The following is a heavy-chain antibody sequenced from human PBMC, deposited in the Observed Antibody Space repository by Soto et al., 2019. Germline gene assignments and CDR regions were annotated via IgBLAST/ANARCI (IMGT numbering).Heavy chain of an antibody. V-gene: IGHV3-30-3*01. CDR3: ARDKRDLRFLEWSYYFDY. CDR2: ISYDGSNK. CDR1: RCTFSNYA. Sequence: SVRISCAPSRCTFSNYAMHWVRQAPGKGLEWVAVISYDGSNKYYADSVKGRFTISRDNSKNTLYLQMNSLRAEDTAVYYCARDKRDLRFLEWSYYFDYWGQGTLVTVSS. J-gene: IGHJ4*02. D-gene: IGHD3-3*01.